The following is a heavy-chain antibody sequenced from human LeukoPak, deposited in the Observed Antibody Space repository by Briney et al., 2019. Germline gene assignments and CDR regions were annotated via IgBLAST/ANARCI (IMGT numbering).Heavy chain of an antibody. Sequence: GGSLRLSCAASGFTLSSYSMNWVRQAPGKGLEWVSSISSSSSYIYYADSVKGRFTISRDNAKNSLYLQMNSLRAEDTAVYYCAREGIQLWLLYWGQGTLVTVSS. J-gene: IGHJ4*02. CDR3: AREGIQLWLLY. CDR2: ISSSSSYI. V-gene: IGHV3-21*01. D-gene: IGHD5-18*01. CDR1: GFTLSSYS.